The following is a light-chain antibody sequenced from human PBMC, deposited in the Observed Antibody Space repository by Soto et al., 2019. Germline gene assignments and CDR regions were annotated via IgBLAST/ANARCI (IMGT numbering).Light chain of an antibody. CDR3: SSYAGSNNSLYV. J-gene: IGLJ1*01. Sequence: QSALTQPPSASGSPGQSVTISCTGTSSDVGGYNYVSWYQQHPGKAPKLMIYEVSKRPSGVPDRFSGSKSGTTASLTVSGLQAEDDADYYCSSYAGSNNSLYVFGTGTKLTVL. CDR1: SSDVGGYNY. CDR2: EVS. V-gene: IGLV2-8*01.